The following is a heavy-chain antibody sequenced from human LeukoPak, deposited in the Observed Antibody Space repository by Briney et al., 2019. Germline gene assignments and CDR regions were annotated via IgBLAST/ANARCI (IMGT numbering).Heavy chain of an antibody. CDR1: DFAFSSYW. J-gene: IGHJ4*02. V-gene: IGHV3-66*01. CDR2: IYSGGST. D-gene: IGHD6-13*01. Sequence: GGSLRLSCAASDFAFSSYWMSWVRQAPGKGLEWVSVIYSGGSTYYADSVKGRFTISRDNSKNTLYLQMNSLRAEDTAVYYCARDPGTAAAGVSDDYWGQGTLVTVSS. CDR3: ARDPGTAAAGVSDDY.